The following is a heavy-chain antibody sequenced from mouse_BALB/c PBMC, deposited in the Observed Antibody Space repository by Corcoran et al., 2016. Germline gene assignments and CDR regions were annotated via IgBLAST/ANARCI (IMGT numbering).Heavy chain of an antibody. CDR2: IYWDDDK. J-gene: IGHJ2*01. CDR1: GFSLSTSGMG. CDR3: ARSDGNCFDY. D-gene: IGHD2-1*01. Sequence: QVTLKESGPGILQPSQNLSLTCSFSGFSLSTSGMGVSWIRQPSGKGLEWLAHIYWDDDKRYNPSLKSRLTISKDTSSNQVFLKITSVDTADTATYYCARSDGNCFDYWGQGTTLTVSS. V-gene: IGHV8-12*01.